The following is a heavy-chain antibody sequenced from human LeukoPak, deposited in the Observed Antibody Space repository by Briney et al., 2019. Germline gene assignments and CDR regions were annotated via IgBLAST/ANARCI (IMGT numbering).Heavy chain of an antibody. D-gene: IGHD3-10*01. CDR1: GGSISSYY. CDR3: ARDRHVGSGSYFYYYGMDV. Sequence: PSETLSLTCTVSGGSISSYYWSWIRQPPGKGLEWIGYIYYSGSTNYNPSLKSRVTISVDTSKNQFSLKLSSVTAADTAVYYCARDRHVGSGSYFYYYGMDVWGQGTTVTVSS. CDR2: IYYSGST. V-gene: IGHV4-59*01. J-gene: IGHJ6*02.